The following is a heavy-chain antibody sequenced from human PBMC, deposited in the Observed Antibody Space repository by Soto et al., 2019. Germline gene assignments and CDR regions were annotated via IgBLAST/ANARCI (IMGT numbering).Heavy chain of an antibody. V-gene: IGHV3-23*01. CDR2: ISGSGGST. CDR1: GFTFSTYA. D-gene: IGHD6-19*01. J-gene: IGHJ4*02. Sequence: EVHLLESGGGLVQPGGSLRLSCAASGFTFSTYAMNWVRQAPGKGLQWVSAISGSGGSTYYIDAVRGRFTTSRDNSRNTLYLDMNSLRADDTAVYYCAKAVTNQWLEDYFDYWGQGTLVAVSS. CDR3: AKAVTNQWLEDYFDY.